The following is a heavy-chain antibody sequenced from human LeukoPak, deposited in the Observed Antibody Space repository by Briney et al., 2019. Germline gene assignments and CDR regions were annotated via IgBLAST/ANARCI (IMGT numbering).Heavy chain of an antibody. V-gene: IGHV4-61*02. CDR2: IYTSGST. CDR3: ARHGGNPRIGYYFDY. Sequence: SETLSLTCTVSGGSISSGSYYWSWIRQPAGKGLEWIGRIYTSGSTNYNPSLKSRVTISVDTSKNQFSLKLSSVTAADTAVYYCARHGGNPRIGYYFDYWGQGTLVTVSS. D-gene: IGHD4-23*01. CDR1: GGSISSGSYY. J-gene: IGHJ4*02.